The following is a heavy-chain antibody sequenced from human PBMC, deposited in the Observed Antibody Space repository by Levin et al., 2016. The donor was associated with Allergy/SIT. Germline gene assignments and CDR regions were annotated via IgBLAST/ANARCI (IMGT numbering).Heavy chain of an antibody. CDR3: ATRVVAANPGRWFDP. CDR1: GYSLSELS. J-gene: IGHJ5*02. D-gene: IGHD2-15*01. Sequence: ASVKVSCKVSGYSLSELSMHWVRQAPGKGLEWMGGFDPEDGDTYYAQKFQGRLTITEDTSTDTVYLELSSLTSEDTAVYYCATRVVAANPGRWFDPWGPGTLVTVSS. V-gene: IGHV1-24*01. CDR2: FDPEDGDT.